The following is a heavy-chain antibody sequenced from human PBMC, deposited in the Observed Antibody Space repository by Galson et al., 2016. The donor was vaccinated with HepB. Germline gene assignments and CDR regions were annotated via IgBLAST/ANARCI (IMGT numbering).Heavy chain of an antibody. CDR3: ARDFQFGSVSNGY. D-gene: IGHD3-10*01. J-gene: IGHJ4*02. V-gene: IGHV3-74*01. Sequence: SLRLSCAASGLSFSGYWMHWVRQAPGKGPVWVSRISPDGSSTSYADSVKGRFTISRDNAKNTLYLQMSSLRAEDTAVYYCARDFQFGSVSNGYWGQGTLVTVSS. CDR2: ISPDGSST. CDR1: GLSFSGYW.